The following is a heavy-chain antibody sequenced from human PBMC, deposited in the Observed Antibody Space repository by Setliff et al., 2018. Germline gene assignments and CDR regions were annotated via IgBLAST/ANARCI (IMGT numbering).Heavy chain of an antibody. CDR3: TTYGIAVAGSSI. D-gene: IGHD6-19*01. Sequence: PGGSLRLSCAASGFTFTNAWMTWVRQAPGKGLEWVGRLRPDGETADYAALVKDRFTISRDDSKNTVSLQMNSLRTEDTAVYYCTTYGIAVAGSSIWGQGTLVTVSS. V-gene: IGHV3-15*01. CDR2: LRPDGETA. J-gene: IGHJ4*02. CDR1: GFTFTNAW.